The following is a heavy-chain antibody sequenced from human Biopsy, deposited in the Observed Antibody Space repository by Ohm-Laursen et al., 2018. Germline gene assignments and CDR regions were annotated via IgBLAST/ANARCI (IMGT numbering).Heavy chain of an antibody. CDR3: AKDRYNYTPIGGFSMDV. J-gene: IGHJ6*02. Sequence: SLKLSCTASGFTLNNYGMQWVRQAPGKGLEWVAFIFYDGSNTYYADSVKGRFTISRDNSRDTLYLQMSSLRAEDTAVYYCAKDRYNYTPIGGFSMDVWGQGTTVTVSS. D-gene: IGHD5-18*01. CDR2: IFYDGSNT. CDR1: GFTLNNYG. V-gene: IGHV3-30*18.